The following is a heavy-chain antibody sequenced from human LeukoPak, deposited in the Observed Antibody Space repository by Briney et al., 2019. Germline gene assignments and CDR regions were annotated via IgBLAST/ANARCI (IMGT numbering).Heavy chain of an antibody. CDR3: TRDLAAVPGPRMDV. CDR1: GFSFSSYY. J-gene: IGHJ6*02. D-gene: IGHD6-19*01. Sequence: GGSLRLSCAASGFSFSSYYMSWVRQAPGKGVEWVALINPDGSERYYVDSVKGRFTISRDNAKNSLYLQMDSLRDDDTAMYFCTRDLAAVPGPRMDVWGQGTTVTVSS. V-gene: IGHV3-7*03. CDR2: INPDGSER.